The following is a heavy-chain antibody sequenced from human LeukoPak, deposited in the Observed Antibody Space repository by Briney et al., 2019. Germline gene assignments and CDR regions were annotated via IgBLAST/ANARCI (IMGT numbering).Heavy chain of an antibody. CDR2: ISYDGSNK. CDR3: ARTGRYFDWLKAFDI. V-gene: IGHV3-30*03. J-gene: IGHJ3*02. Sequence: GGSLRLSCAAFGFTFSSYGMHWVRQAPGKGLEWVAVISYDGSNKYYADSVKGRFTISRDNSKNTLYLQMNSLRAEDTAVYYCARTGRYFDWLKAFDIWGQGTMVTVSS. D-gene: IGHD3-9*01. CDR1: GFTFSSYG.